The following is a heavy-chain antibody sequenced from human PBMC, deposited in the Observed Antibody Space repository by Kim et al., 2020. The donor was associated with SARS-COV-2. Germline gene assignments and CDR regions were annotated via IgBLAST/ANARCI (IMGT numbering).Heavy chain of an antibody. D-gene: IGHD3-22*01. CDR3: AQLDVFGMIV. Sequence: ASVKVSCKASGNTFTSYDIHWVRQATGQGLEWMGWMNPNSGNTNYAQKFQGRIAMTRNTSISTAYMELTSLRSEDTAVYYCAQLDVFGMIVGGQGTLVTVSS. J-gene: IGHJ4*02. CDR1: GNTFTSYD. CDR2: MNPNSGNT. V-gene: IGHV1-8*01.